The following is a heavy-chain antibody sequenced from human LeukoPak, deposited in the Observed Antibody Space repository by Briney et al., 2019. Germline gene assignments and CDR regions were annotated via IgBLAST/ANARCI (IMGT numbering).Heavy chain of an antibody. J-gene: IGHJ5*02. V-gene: IGHV4-59*01. CDR1: GGSISSYY. CDR2: IYYSGST. D-gene: IGHD5-18*01. CDR3: ARVSASTAMVSKWFDP. Sequence: NSSETLSLTCTVSGGSISSYYWSWIRQPPGKGLEWIGYIYYSGSTNYNPSLKSRVTISVDTSKNQFSLKLSSVTAADTAVYYCARVSASTAMVSKWFDPWGQGTLVTVSS.